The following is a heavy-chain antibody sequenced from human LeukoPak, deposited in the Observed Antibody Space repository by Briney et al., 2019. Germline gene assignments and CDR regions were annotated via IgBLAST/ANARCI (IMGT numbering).Heavy chain of an antibody. J-gene: IGHJ4*02. V-gene: IGHV4-34*01. CDR3: ARGSSGSYLLDY. CDR2: INHSGST. Sequence: SETLSLTCAVYGGSLSGYYWSCIRQPPGKGLEWIGEINHSGSTNYNPSLQSRVTISVDTSKNQFSLKLSSVPAADTAVYYCARGSSGSYLLDYWGQGTLVTVSS. D-gene: IGHD1-26*01. CDR1: GGSLSGYY.